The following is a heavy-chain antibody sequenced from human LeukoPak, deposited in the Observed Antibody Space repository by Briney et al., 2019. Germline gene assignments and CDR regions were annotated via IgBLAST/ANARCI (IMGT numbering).Heavy chain of an antibody. CDR2: IYWDDDE. CDR1: GFSLTTSGVG. Sequence: SGPTLVKPTQTLTLTCTFSGFSLTTSGVGVAWIRQPPGKALEWLALIYWDDDERYSPSLRSRLTITKDTSENQVVLTMTNMEPVDTATYYCAHKSGRGGPNDYWGQGTLVTVSS. J-gene: IGHJ4*02. D-gene: IGHD4-23*01. CDR3: AHKSGRGGPNDY. V-gene: IGHV2-5*02.